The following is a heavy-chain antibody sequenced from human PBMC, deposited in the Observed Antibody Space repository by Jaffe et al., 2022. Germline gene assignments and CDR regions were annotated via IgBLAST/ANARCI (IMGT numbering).Heavy chain of an antibody. CDR2: ISGSGGST. V-gene: IGHV3-23*01. J-gene: IGHJ4*02. CDR3: AKDRDTIFGVVINPAHLNTGYFDY. D-gene: IGHD3-3*01. Sequence: EVQLLESGGGLVQPGGSLRLSCAASGFTFSSYAMSWVRQAPGKGLEWVSAISGSGGSTYYADSVKGRFTISRDNSKNTLYLQMNSLRAEDTAVYYCAKDRDTIFGVVINPAHLNTGYFDYWGQGTLVTVSS. CDR1: GFTFSSYA.